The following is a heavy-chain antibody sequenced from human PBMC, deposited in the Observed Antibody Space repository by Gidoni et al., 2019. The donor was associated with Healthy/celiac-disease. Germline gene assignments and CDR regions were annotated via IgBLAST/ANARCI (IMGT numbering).Heavy chain of an antibody. J-gene: IGHJ5*02. CDR1: GFTFSIYA. CDR2: ISGSGGST. V-gene: IGHV3-23*01. Sequence: EVHLLESGGGLVQPGGSLRLSCAASGFTFSIYAMSWVRQSPGKGLEGVSAISGSGGSTYYADSVKGRFTISRDKSKNTLYLQMNSLRAEDTAVYYCAKDSDDFWRGETIRFDPWGQGTLVTVSS. D-gene: IGHD3-3*01. CDR3: AKDSDDFWRGETIRFDP.